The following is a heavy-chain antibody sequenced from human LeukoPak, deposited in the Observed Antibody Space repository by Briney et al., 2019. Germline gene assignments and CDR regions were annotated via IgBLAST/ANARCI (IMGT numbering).Heavy chain of an antibody. CDR2: IYTSGST. D-gene: IGHD3-22*01. CDR3: ARGTTCNQYYYDSSAYYSFDY. V-gene: IGHV4-61*02. J-gene: IGHJ4*02. CDR1: GGSISSDTYC. Sequence: SETLSLTCTVSGGSISSDTYCWGWIRQPAGKGLEWIGRIYTSGSTNYNPSLKSRVTISVDTSKNQFSLKLSSVTAADTAVYYCARGTTCNQYYYDSSAYYSFDYWGQGTLVTVSS.